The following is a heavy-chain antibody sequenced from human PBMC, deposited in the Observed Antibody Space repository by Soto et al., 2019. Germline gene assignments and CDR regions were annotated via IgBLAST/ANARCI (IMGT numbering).Heavy chain of an antibody. V-gene: IGHV1-8*01. CDR1: GYTFTSYD. Sequence: ASVKVSCKASGYTFTSYDINWVRQATGQGLEWMGWMNPNSGNTGYAQKFQGRVTMTRNTSISTAYMELSSLRPEDTAVYYCARGGPGLTYYHHYYMAFWGKGTTVTVAS. CDR2: MNPNSGNT. D-gene: IGHD5-12*01. J-gene: IGHJ6*03. CDR3: ARGGPGLTYYHHYYMAF.